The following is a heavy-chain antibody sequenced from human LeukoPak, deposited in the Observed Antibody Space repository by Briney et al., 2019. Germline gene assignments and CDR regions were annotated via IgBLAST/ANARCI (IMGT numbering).Heavy chain of an antibody. V-gene: IGHV3-30-3*01. CDR2: ISYDGDHK. CDR1: GFTLSSYA. J-gene: IGHJ4*02. D-gene: IGHD3-10*01. Sequence: PGGSLRLSCAASGFTLSSYAIHWLRQAPGKGLEWVGVISYDGDHKYYADSVKGRFTISRDNSKNTLYLQMNSLRAEDTAVYYCAKDRVGDVDYWGQGTLVTVSS. CDR3: AKDRVGDVDY.